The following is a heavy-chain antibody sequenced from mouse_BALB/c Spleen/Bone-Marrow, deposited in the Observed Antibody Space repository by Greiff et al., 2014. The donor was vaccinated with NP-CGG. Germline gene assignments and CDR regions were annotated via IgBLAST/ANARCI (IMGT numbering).Heavy chain of an antibody. J-gene: IGHJ2*01. CDR2: ISYSGST. CDR1: GDSITSGY. CDR3: ARRQLGLQYYFDY. V-gene: IGHV3-8*02. D-gene: IGHD3-2*01. Sequence: DVKLVESGHSLVKPSQTLSLTCSVTGDSITSGYWNWIRKFPGNELEYMGYISYSGSTYYNPSLKSRISITRDTSKNQYYLQLNSVTTEDTATYYCARRQLGLQYYFDYWGQGTTLTVSS.